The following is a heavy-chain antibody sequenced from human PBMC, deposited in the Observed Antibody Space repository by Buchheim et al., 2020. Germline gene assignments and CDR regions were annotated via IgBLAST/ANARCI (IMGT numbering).Heavy chain of an antibody. J-gene: IGHJ6*02. CDR2: INPSGGST. D-gene: IGHD5-12*01. CDR3: ARGRGYAPEAQSGPYYYYGMDV. CDR1: GYTFTSYY. V-gene: IGHV1-46*01. Sequence: QVQLVQSGAEVKKPGASVKVSCKASGYTFTSYYMHWVRQAPGQGLEWMGIINPSGGSTSYAQKFQGRVTMTRDTSTSPVYMELSSLRSEDTAVYYCARGRGYAPEAQSGPYYYYGMDVWGQGTT.